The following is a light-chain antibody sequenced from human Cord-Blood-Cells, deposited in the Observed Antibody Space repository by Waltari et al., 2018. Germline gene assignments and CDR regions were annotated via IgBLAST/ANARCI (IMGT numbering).Light chain of an antibody. CDR1: QSVSSY. Sequence: EIVLTQSPATLSLSPGERATISCRASQSVSSYLAWYQQKPGQAPRLLIYDASNRATGIPAMFSGSGSGTDFTLTISSLEPEDFAVYYCQQRSNWPPYSFGQGTKLEIK. CDR2: DAS. V-gene: IGKV3-11*01. CDR3: QQRSNWPPYS. J-gene: IGKJ2*03.